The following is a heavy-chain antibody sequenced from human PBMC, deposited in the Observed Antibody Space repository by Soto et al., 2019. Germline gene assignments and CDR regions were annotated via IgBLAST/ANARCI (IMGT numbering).Heavy chain of an antibody. CDR2: IYYSGTT. J-gene: IGHJ4*02. D-gene: IGHD2-2*01. CDR3: ARPPSPHQPRQPRVYYGF. Sequence: SETLSLTCIVSGGSIDSSSCYWGWIRQPPGKGLEWIGSIYYSGTTYYNPSLKSRVTMSVDMSKNQFSLRLSSVTAADTAVYYCARPPSPHQPRQPRVYYGFWGQGTLVTVSS. CDR1: GGSIDSSSCY. V-gene: IGHV4-39*01.